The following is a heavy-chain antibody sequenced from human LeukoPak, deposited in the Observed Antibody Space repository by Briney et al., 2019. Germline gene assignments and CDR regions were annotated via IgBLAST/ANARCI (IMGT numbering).Heavy chain of an antibody. J-gene: IGHJ4*02. Sequence: SETLSLTCTVSGGSLSSYYWSWIRQPPEKGLEWIGYIYYSGSTNYNPSLKSRVTISVDTSKNQFSLKLSSVTAADTAVYYGASSRDGYNPDWGQGTLVTVSS. CDR2: IYYSGST. CDR3: ASSRDGYNPD. V-gene: IGHV4-59*01. D-gene: IGHD5-24*01. CDR1: GGSLSSYY.